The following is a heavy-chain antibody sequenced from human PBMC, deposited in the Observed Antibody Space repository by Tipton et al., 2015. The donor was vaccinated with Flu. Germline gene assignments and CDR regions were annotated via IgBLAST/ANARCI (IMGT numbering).Heavy chain of an antibody. J-gene: IGHJ3*02. CDR2: IYTSGST. Sequence: TLSLTCTVSGVSISSGSYYWSWIRQPAGKGLEWIGRIYTSGSTDYNPSLKRRVTISVDTSKNQFPLKLSSVTAADTAVYYCARNGFDIWGPGTMVTVSS. V-gene: IGHV4-61*02. CDR1: GVSISSGSYY. CDR3: ARNGFDI.